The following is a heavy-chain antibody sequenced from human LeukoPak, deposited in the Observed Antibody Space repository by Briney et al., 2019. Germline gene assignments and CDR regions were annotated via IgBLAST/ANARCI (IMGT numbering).Heavy chain of an antibody. Sequence: PGGSLRLSCAASGFTFSSYAMSWVRQAPGKGLEWVSAISGSGGSTYYADSVKGRFTISRDNSKNTLYLQMNSLRAEDTAVYYCAKDQRYYYDSSGYLKGNWFDPWGQGTLVTVSS. CDR3: AKDQRYYYDSSGYLKGNWFDP. CDR2: ISGSGGST. V-gene: IGHV3-23*01. D-gene: IGHD3-22*01. J-gene: IGHJ5*02. CDR1: GFTFSSYA.